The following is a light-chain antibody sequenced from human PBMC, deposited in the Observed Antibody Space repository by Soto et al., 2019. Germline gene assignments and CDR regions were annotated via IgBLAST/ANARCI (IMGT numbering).Light chain of an antibody. CDR2: SAS. J-gene: IGKJ1*01. Sequence: DIQMTQSPSSLSASVGDRVTITCRASQGIRHDLGWYQQKPGKAPKRLICSASSLQSGVPPRFSGSGSATEFTLTISSLQPEDFATYYCLQNNSYPVTFGQGTKVDIK. V-gene: IGKV1-17*01. CDR3: LQNNSYPVT. CDR1: QGIRHD.